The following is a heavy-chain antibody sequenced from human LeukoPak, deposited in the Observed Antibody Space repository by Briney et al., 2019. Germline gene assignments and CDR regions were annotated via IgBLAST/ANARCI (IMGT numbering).Heavy chain of an antibody. D-gene: IGHD3-22*01. Sequence: GASVKVSCKASGYTFTSYGNSWVRQAPGQGLEWMGWISAYNGNTNYAQKPQGRVTMTTDTSTSTAYMELRSLRSDDTAVYYCAGAGIYYDSSGYYFDYWGQGTLVTVSS. CDR2: ISAYNGNT. J-gene: IGHJ4*02. V-gene: IGHV1-18*01. CDR1: GYTFTSYG. CDR3: AGAGIYYDSSGYYFDY.